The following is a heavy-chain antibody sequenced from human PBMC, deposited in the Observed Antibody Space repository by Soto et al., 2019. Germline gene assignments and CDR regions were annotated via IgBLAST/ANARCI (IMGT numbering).Heavy chain of an antibody. CDR1: GFTFSSYA. D-gene: IGHD5-18*01. Sequence: GSLRLSSAASGFTFSSYAMSWVRQAPGKGLEWVSAISGSGGSTYYADSVKGRFTISRDNSKNTLYLQMNSLRAEDTAVYYCAKGPLGLVTTLYYGMDVWGQGTTVTVSS. V-gene: IGHV3-23*01. CDR3: AKGPLGLVTTLYYGMDV. J-gene: IGHJ6*02. CDR2: ISGSGGST.